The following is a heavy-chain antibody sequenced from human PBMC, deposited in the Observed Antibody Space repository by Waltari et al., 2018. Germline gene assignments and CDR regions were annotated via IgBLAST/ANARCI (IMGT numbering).Heavy chain of an antibody. J-gene: IGHJ3*02. V-gene: IGHV4-39*01. D-gene: IGHD3-10*01. CDR2: IFYDGSA. Sequence: QLPLQESGPGRVKPSETLSLTCIVSDGSIASSSYYWAWFRQPPGKGLEWIGSIFYDGSAYYNPSLKSRVTMSVDTSKGHFSLKLISVIAADTAVYYCARHGYYGSGSFHIWGQGTMLTVSS. CDR3: ARHGYYGSGSFHI. CDR1: DGSIASSSYY.